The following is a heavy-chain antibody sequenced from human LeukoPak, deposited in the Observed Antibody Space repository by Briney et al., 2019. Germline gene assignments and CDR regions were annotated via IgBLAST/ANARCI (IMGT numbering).Heavy chain of an antibody. V-gene: IGHV3-74*01. D-gene: IGHD1-26*01. Sequence: GGSLRLSCAASGFTFSTYWMYWVRQAPGKGLVWVSQINSDGSTTNYADSVKGRFTISRDNAKNSLYLQMNSLRAEDTAVYYCARARTAGATNPHFFDYWGQGTLVTVSS. CDR1: GFTFSTYW. CDR3: ARARTAGATNPHFFDY. J-gene: IGHJ4*02. CDR2: INSDGSTT.